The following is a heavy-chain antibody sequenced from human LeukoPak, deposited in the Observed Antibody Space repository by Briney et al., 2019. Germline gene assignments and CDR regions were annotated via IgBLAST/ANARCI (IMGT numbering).Heavy chain of an antibody. J-gene: IGHJ4*02. D-gene: IGHD5-18*01. Sequence: GGSLRLSCAASGFTFSSYSMNWVRQAPGKGLEWVSSISSSSSYIYYADSVKGRFTISRDNAKNSLYLQMNSLRAEDTAVYYCARKVVGYSYGPGPFDYWGQGTLVTVSS. CDR2: ISSSSSYI. CDR1: GFTFSSYS. CDR3: ARKVVGYSYGPGPFDY. V-gene: IGHV3-21*01.